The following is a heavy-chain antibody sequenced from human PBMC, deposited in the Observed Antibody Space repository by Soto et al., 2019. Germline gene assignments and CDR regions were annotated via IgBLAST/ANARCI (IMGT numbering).Heavy chain of an antibody. Sequence: QVQLVQSGAEVKKPGSSVKVSCKTSGGTFSSYAISWVRQAPGQGLEWMGGIIPIFGTANYAQKFQGRVTITADVSTSTASMELSSLRSEDTAVYYCALGGGMATILMGPFDYWGQGTLVTVSS. CDR2: IIPIFGTA. D-gene: IGHD5-12*01. CDR3: ALGGGMATILMGPFDY. V-gene: IGHV1-69*12. J-gene: IGHJ4*02. CDR1: GGTFSSYA.